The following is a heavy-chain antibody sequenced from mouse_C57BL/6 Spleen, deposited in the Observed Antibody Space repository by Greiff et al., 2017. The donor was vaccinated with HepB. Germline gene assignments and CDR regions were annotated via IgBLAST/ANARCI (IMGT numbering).Heavy chain of an antibody. D-gene: IGHD1-1*01. CDR1: GYTFTSYW. CDR2: IDPSDSYT. CDR3: ARRDYYGSSYWYFDV. Sequence: QVQLQQPGAELVRPGTSVKLSCMASGYTFTSYWMHWVKQRPGQGLEWIGVIDPSDSYTNYNQKFKGKATLTVDTSSSTAYMQLSSLTSEDSAVYYCARRDYYGSSYWYFDVWGTGTTVTVSS. V-gene: IGHV1-59*01. J-gene: IGHJ1*03.